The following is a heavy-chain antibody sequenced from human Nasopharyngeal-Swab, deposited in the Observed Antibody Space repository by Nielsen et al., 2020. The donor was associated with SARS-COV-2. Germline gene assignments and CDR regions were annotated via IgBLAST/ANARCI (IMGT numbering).Heavy chain of an antibody. Sequence: GGSLRLSFAASGFTFSTYWMNWVRKTPGKGLDWVANIKQDGSDKRYVASVKGRFTIPRDNAKNSLYLKMNSRRAEDTALYYCAGGTGWVFNCWGQGTMVTVSS. CDR2: IKQDGSDK. J-gene: IGHJ4*02. V-gene: IGHV3-7*01. CDR1: GFTFSTYW. D-gene: IGHD2-8*02. CDR3: AGGTGWVFNC.